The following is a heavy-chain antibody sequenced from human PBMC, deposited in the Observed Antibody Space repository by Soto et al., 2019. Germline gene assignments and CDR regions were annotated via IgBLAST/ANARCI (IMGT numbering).Heavy chain of an antibody. CDR1: GFTFSSYG. V-gene: IGHV3-33*01. D-gene: IGHD1-7*01. CDR2: IWYDGSNK. J-gene: IGHJ5*02. CDR3: ARGSLTKTYWYNWNSFNPADWFDP. Sequence: GGSLRLSCAASGFTFSSYGMHWVRQAPGKGLEWVAVIWYDGSNKYYADSVKGRFTISRDNSKNTLYLQMNSLRAEDTAVYYCARGSLTKTYWYNWNSFNPADWFDPWGQGTLVTVSS.